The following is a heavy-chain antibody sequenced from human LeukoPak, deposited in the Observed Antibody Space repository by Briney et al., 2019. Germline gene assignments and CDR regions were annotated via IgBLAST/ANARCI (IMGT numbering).Heavy chain of an antibody. J-gene: IGHJ4*02. CDR2: IKQDGSEK. CDR3: ARSWLMATPYFDY. CDR1: GFTFSSYW. Sequence: GGSLRLSCAASGFTFSSYWMSGVRQAPGKGLEGGANIKQDGSEKYYVDSVKGRFTISRDNAKNSLYLQMNSLRAEDTAVYYCARSWLMATPYFDYWGQGTLVTVSS. V-gene: IGHV3-7*01. D-gene: IGHD5-24*01.